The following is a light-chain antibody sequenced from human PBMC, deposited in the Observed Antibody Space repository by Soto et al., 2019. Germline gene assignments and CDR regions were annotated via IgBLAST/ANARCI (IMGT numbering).Light chain of an antibody. CDR3: SAWDASLNGYV. V-gene: IGLV1-44*01. CDR1: SSNIGSKT. Sequence: QSVLTHPPSASGTPGQRGTISCSGSSSNIGSKTVNWYHQLPGTAPKLLIYSNYQRPSGVPDRFSGSKSGTSASMAISGLQSEDEADYYCSAWDASLNGYVFGTGTKVTVL. CDR2: SNY. J-gene: IGLJ1*01.